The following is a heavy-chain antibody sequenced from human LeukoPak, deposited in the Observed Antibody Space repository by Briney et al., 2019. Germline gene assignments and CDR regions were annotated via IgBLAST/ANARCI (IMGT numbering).Heavy chain of an antibody. V-gene: IGHV1-24*01. J-gene: IGHJ4*02. CDR1: GFTFSSYS. D-gene: IGHD3-3*01. CDR2: FDPEDGET. CDR3: GDFDLDY. Sequence: PGGSLRLSCAASGFTFSSYSLNWVRQAPGKGLEWMGGFDPEDGETIYAQKFQGRVTMTEDTSTDTAYMELSSLRSEDTAVYYCGDFDLDYWGQGTLVTVSS.